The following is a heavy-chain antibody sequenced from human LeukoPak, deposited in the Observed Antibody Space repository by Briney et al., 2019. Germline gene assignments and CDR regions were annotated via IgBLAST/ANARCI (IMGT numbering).Heavy chain of an antibody. V-gene: IGHV4-39*07. CDR1: GGSISSNNHY. D-gene: IGHD3-3*01. Sequence: KPSETLSLTCSVSGGSISSNNHYWDWTRQPPGKGLEWIGSIYYSGSTYYNPSLKSRVTISVDTSKNQFSLKLSSVTAADTAVYYCARPSKKIFGVVDYWGQGTLVTVSS. CDR3: ARPSKKIFGVVDY. CDR2: IYYSGST. J-gene: IGHJ4*02.